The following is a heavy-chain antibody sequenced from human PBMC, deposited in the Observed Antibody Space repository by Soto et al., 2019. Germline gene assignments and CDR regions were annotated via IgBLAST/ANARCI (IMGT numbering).Heavy chain of an antibody. D-gene: IGHD4-17*01. V-gene: IGHV4-4*07. Sequence: SETLSLTFTVSGASVRNYYWSWIRQPAAGKGLEWIGHVSSSGSSHYRPSLKSRLTMSLDTSKNQLSLKLTSVTAADTAVYYCTREGDYDNNAWFDSWGQGTPVTVS. CDR2: VSSSGSS. CDR1: GASVRNYY. J-gene: IGHJ5*01. CDR3: TREGDYDNNAWFDS.